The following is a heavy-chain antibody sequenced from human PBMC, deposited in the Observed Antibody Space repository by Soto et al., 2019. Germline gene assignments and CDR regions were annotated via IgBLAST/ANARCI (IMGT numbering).Heavy chain of an antibody. J-gene: IGHJ6*02. CDR3: ARRSETVTTPIGYYYYGMDV. Sequence: GESLKISCKGSGYSFPSHWIAWVRQMPGKGLEWMGRIDPSDSYTNYSPSFQGHVTISADKSISTAYLQWSSLKASDTAMYYCARRSETVTTPIGYYYYGMDVWGQGTTVTVSS. CDR1: GYSFPSHW. CDR2: IDPSDSYT. V-gene: IGHV5-10-1*01. D-gene: IGHD4-17*01.